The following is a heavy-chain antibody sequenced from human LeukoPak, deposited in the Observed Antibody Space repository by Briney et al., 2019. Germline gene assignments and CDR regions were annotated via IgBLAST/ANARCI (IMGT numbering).Heavy chain of an antibody. CDR2: INPNSGGT. Sequence: ASVKVSCKASGYTFTGYYMHWVRQAPGQGLEWMGWINPNSGGTNYAQKFQGRVTITADESTSTAYMELSSLRSEDTAVYYCARTEDFWSGYYSYYYGMDVWGQGTTVTVSS. J-gene: IGHJ6*02. D-gene: IGHD3-3*01. CDR3: ARTEDFWSGYYSYYYGMDV. V-gene: IGHV1-2*02. CDR1: GYTFTGYY.